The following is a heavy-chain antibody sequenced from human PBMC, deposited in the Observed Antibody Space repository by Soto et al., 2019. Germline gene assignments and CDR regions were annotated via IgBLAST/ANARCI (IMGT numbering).Heavy chain of an antibody. V-gene: IGHV3-23*01. CDR3: AKDKPIGTIAARSNYGMDV. CDR1: GFTFSSYA. J-gene: IGHJ6*02. Sequence: GGSLRLSCAASGFTFSSYAMSWVRQAPGKGLEWVSAISGSGGSTYYADSVKGRFTISRDNSKNTLYLQMNSLRAEDTAVYYCAKDKPIGTIAARSNYGMDVWGQGTTVTVSS. D-gene: IGHD6-6*01. CDR2: ISGSGGST.